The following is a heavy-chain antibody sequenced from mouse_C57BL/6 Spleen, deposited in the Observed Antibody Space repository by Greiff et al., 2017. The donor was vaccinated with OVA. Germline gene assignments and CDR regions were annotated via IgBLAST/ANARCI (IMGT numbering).Heavy chain of an antibody. CDR2: INPNNGGT. CDR1: GYTFTDYN. CDR3: AKKEAYYSNYDYAMDY. D-gene: IGHD2-5*01. V-gene: IGHV1-22*01. Sequence: EVQRVESGPELVKPGASVKMSCKASGYTFTDYNMHWVKQSHGKSLEWIGYINPNNGGTSYNQKFKGKATLTVNKSSSTAYMELRSLTSEDSAVYYCAKKEAYYSNYDYAMDYWGQGTSVTVSS. J-gene: IGHJ4*01.